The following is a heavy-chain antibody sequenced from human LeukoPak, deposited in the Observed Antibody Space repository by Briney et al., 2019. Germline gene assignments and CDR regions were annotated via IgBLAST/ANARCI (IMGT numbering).Heavy chain of an antibody. Sequence: ASVKVSCKASVYTFTSYGISWVRQAPGQGREWMGWISAYNGNTNYAQKLQGRVTMTTDTSTSTDYMEVRRLRSDHTAVYYCARDRLVAAAAARPFDYWGQGTLVTVSS. CDR2: ISAYNGNT. V-gene: IGHV1-18*01. CDR3: ARDRLVAAAAARPFDY. J-gene: IGHJ4*02. D-gene: IGHD6-13*01. CDR1: VYTFTSYG.